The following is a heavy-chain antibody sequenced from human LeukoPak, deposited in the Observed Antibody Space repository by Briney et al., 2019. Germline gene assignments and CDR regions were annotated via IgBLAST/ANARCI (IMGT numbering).Heavy chain of an antibody. V-gene: IGHV1-24*01. CDR1: GYTLTELT. CDR3: ATGRGMQQSLRYYYYYMDV. J-gene: IGHJ6*03. D-gene: IGHD6-13*01. Sequence: ASVKVSCNVSGYTLTELTIHWMRHAPAKGHGWMGGFYTEDGETIYAQKFQGRVTMTEDTSTDTAYMELSSLRSEDTAVYYCATGRGMQQSLRYYYYYMDVWGKGTTVTVSS. CDR2: FYTEDGET.